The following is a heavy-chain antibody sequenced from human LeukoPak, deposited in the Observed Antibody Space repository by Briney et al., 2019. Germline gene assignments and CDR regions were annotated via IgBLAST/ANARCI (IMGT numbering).Heavy chain of an antibody. J-gene: IGHJ6*03. V-gene: IGHV3-21*01. CDR1: GFTFSSYS. CDR2: ISSSSSYI. CDR3: ASHQNYYYYMDV. D-gene: IGHD2-2*01. Sequence: PGGSLRLSCAASGFTFSSYSMNWVRQAPGKGLEWVSSISSSSSYIYYADSVKGRFTISRDNAKNSLYLQTNSLRAEDTAVYFCASHQNYYYYMDVWGKGTTVTVSS.